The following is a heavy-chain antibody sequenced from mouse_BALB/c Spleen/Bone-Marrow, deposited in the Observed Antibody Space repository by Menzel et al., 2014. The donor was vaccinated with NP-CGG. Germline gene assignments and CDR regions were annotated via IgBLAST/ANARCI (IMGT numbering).Heavy chain of an antibody. D-gene: IGHD2-4*01. CDR1: GFSLTSYG. V-gene: IGHV2-2*01. Sequence: VMLVESGPGLVQPSQSLSITCTVSGFSLTSYGVHWVRQSPGKGLEWLGVIWSDGSTDYNAAFISRLSISTDNSKSQVLFKMNSLHADDTAIYCCARGLFYDYEFAYWGQGTLVTVSA. CDR3: ARGLFYDYEFAY. CDR2: IWSDGST. J-gene: IGHJ3*01.